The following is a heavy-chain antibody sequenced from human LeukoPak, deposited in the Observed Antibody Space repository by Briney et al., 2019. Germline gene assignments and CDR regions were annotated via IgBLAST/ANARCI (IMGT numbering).Heavy chain of an antibody. CDR1: GGSFSGYY. CDR2: INHSGST. Sequence: SETLSLTCAVYGGSFSGYYWSWIRQPPGKGLEWIGEINHSGSTSYNPSLKSRVTISVDTSKNQFSLKLSSVTAADTAVYYCARGLPVVPAAMSGSWFDPWGQGTLVTVSS. D-gene: IGHD2-2*01. CDR3: ARGLPVVPAAMSGSWFDP. V-gene: IGHV4-34*01. J-gene: IGHJ5*02.